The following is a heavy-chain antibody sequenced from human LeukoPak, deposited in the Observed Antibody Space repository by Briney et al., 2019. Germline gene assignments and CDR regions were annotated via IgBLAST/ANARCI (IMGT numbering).Heavy chain of an antibody. Sequence: GESLNISCKGSGYRFTSSWIGWVRQMPGKGLEWMGMIYPGDSDTRYSPSFRGQVTLSADKSISTAYLQWSSLKASDTAMYYCARQSGDYSYYYYMDVWGKGTTVTISS. J-gene: IGHJ6*03. D-gene: IGHD2-21*02. V-gene: IGHV5-51*01. CDR3: ARQSGDYSYYYYMDV. CDR2: IYPGDSDT. CDR1: GYRFTSSW.